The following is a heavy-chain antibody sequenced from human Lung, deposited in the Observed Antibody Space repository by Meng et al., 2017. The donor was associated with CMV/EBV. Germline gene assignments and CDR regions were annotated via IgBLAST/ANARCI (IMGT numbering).Heavy chain of an antibody. V-gene: IGHV3-30*02. D-gene: IGHD6-13*01. J-gene: IGHJ4*02. CDR2: IRYDGSNK. CDR1: GIDFSSYG. Sequence: GESXKISCAVSGIDFSSYGMVWVRQAPGKGLEWVAFIRYDGSNKYYGDSVKGRFTISRDNSKNTLYLQMNSLRAEDTAVYYCAKGKTAIAAAGPLDYWGQGTLVTVSS. CDR3: AKGKTAIAAAGPLDY.